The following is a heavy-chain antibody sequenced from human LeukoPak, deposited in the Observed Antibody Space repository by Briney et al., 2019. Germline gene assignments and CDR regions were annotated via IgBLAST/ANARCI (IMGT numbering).Heavy chain of an antibody. V-gene: IGHV3-30-3*01. CDR3: ARDRYHGSGSPPPGYYYYGMDV. J-gene: IGHJ6*02. CDR2: ISYDGSNK. D-gene: IGHD3-10*01. CDR1: GFTFSSYA. Sequence: GRSLRLSCAASGFTFSSYAMHWVRQAPGKGLEWVAVISYDGSNKYYADSVKGRFTISRDNSKNTLYLQMNSLRAEDTAVYYCARDRYHGSGSPPPGYYYYGMDVWGQGTTVTVSS.